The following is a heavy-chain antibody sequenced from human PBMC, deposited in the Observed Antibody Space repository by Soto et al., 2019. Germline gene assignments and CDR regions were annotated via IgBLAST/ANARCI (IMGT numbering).Heavy chain of an antibody. J-gene: IGHJ5*02. V-gene: IGHV3-30-3*01. CDR3: ARSLHHHLITMVRGESFPFDP. Sequence: PGGSLRLSCAASGFTFSSYAMHWVRQAPGKGLEWVAVISYDGSNKYYADSVKGRFTISRDNSKNTLYLQMNSLRAEDTTEYYCARSLHHHLITMVRGESFPFDPWAREPWSPSPQ. CDR1: GFTFSSYA. CDR2: ISYDGSNK. D-gene: IGHD3-10*01.